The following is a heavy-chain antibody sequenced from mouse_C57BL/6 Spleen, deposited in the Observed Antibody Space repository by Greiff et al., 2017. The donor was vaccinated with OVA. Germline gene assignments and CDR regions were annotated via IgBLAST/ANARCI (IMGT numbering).Heavy chain of an antibody. V-gene: IGHV1-52*01. D-gene: IGHD2-3*01. CDR3: SRGVGYYRFAY. CDR2: IDPSDSET. CDR1: GYTFTSYW. Sequence: QVQLKQPGAELVRPGSSVKLSCKASGYTFTSYWMHWVKQRPIQGLEWIGNIDPSDSETHYTQKFKDKATLTVDKSSSTAYMQLSSLTSEDSAVYYCSRGVGYYRFAYWGQGTLVTVSA. J-gene: IGHJ3*01.